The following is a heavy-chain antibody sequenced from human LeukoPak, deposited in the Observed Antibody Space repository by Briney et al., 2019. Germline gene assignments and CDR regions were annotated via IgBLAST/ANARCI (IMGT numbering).Heavy chain of an antibody. CDR2: IIPILVIA. CDR1: GVTFSSYT. J-gene: IGHJ3*02. V-gene: IGHV1-69*04. Sequence: GASLKVSCTASGVTFSSYTISWVRRAPGHGLEWMGRIIPILVIANYAQKFQGRVMITADKSTSKAYMQMSSLRSEDKAVYYCERDQGATIFGVVIMGAFDIWGQGTMVTVSS. D-gene: IGHD3-3*01. CDR3: ERDQGATIFGVVIMGAFDI.